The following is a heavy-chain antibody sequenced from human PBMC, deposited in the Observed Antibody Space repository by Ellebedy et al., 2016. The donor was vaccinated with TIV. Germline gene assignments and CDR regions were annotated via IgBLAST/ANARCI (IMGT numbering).Heavy chain of an antibody. J-gene: IGHJ4*02. CDR3: ARDYDVLTGYPDFDY. CDR2: ISAYNGNT. D-gene: IGHD3-9*01. Sequence: ASVKVSXKASGYTFTSYGISWVRQAPGQGLEWMGWISAYNGNTNYAQKLQGRVTMTTDTSTSTAYMELRSLRSDDTAVYYCARDYDVLTGYPDFDYWGQGTLVTVSS. V-gene: IGHV1-18*04. CDR1: GYTFTSYG.